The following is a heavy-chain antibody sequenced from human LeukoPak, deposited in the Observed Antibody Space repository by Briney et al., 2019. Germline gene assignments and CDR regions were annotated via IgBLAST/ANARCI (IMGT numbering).Heavy chain of an antibody. CDR1: GGSISSYY. J-gene: IGHJ1*01. D-gene: IGHD4-17*01. Sequence: SETLSLTCTVSGGSISSYYWSWIRQPPGKGLEWIGYIYYSGSTNYNPSLKSRVTISVDTSKNQFSLNLSSVTAADTAVYYCARGSGDYATSDAEYFQHWGQGTLVTVSS. CDR2: IYYSGST. CDR3: ARGSGDYATSDAEYFQH. V-gene: IGHV4-59*01.